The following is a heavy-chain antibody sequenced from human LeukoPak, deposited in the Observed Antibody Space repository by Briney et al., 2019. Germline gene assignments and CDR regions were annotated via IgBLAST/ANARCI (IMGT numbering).Heavy chain of an antibody. CDR3: AREPGIAVAGEFDY. CDR1: GGSFSGYY. J-gene: IGHJ4*02. V-gene: IGHV4-34*01. D-gene: IGHD6-19*01. Sequence: PSETLSLTCAVSGGSFSGYYWSWIRQPPGKGLEWIGEINHSGSTNYNPSLKSRVTISVDTSKNQFSLKLSSVTAADTAVYYCAREPGIAVAGEFDYWGQGTLVTVSS. CDR2: INHSGST.